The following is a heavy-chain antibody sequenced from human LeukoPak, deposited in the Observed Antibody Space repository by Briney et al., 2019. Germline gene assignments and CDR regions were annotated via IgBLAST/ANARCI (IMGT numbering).Heavy chain of an antibody. J-gene: IGHJ5*02. V-gene: IGHV4-59*01. CDR1: CGSISSYY. Sequence: PSETLSFTCTVSCGSISSYYWSWIRQPPGKGLEWIGYIYYSGSTNYNPALKSRVTISVDTSKNQFSLKLSSVTAADTAVYYCARPVPSRLGWFDPWGQGTLVTVSS. CDR3: ARPVPSRLGWFDP. CDR2: IYYSGST. D-gene: IGHD1-1*01.